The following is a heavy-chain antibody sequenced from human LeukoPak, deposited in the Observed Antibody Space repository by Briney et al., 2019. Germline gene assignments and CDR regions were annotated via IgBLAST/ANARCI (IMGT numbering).Heavy chain of an antibody. V-gene: IGHV3-23*01. CDR1: GFTFSTYA. CDR2: ISGTDEST. Sequence: PGGSLRLSCAASGFTFSTYAMNWVRQAPGKGLEWVSAISGTDESTYYADSVKGRFTISRDNSKNTLYLQMNSLRAEDTAVYYCAKGHDTRTATLDYWGHGTLVTVSS. D-gene: IGHD1-1*01. J-gene: IGHJ4*01. CDR3: AKGHDTRTATLDY.